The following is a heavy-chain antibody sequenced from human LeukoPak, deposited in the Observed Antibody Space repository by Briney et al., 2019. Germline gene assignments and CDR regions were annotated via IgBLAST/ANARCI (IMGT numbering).Heavy chain of an antibody. CDR1: GYTFTSYY. V-gene: IGHV1-46*01. D-gene: IGHD4-17*01. J-gene: IGHJ4*02. Sequence: ASVKVSCKASGYTFTSYYMHWVRQAPGQGLEWMGIINPSGGSTSYAQKFQGRVTMTRDTSTSTVYMELSSLRSEDTAVYYCARGERGVHAYGDYGPFYWGQGTLVTVSS. CDR2: INPSGGST. CDR3: ARGERGVHAYGDYGPFY.